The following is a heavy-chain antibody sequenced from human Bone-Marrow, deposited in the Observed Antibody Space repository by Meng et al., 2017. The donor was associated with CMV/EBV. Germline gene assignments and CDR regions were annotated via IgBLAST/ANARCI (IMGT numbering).Heavy chain of an antibody. CDR2: ISSSSTI. CDR1: GFTFSDYY. J-gene: IGHJ3*02. Sequence: GGSLRLSCAASGFTFSDYYMNWVRQAPGKGLEWVSSISSSSTIYYADSVKGRFTISRDNAKNSLYLQMNSLRAEDTAVYYCARGDSGRDAFDIWGQGIMVTVSS. V-gene: IGHV3-69-1*02. D-gene: IGHD1-26*01. CDR3: ARGDSGRDAFDI.